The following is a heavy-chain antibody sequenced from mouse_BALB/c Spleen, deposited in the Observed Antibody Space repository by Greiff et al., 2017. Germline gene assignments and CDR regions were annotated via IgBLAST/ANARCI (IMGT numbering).Heavy chain of an antibody. CDR3: VRDGYGFDY. CDR1: GFSLTSYD. J-gene: IGHJ2*01. CDR2: IWTGGGT. V-gene: IGHV2-9-2*01. D-gene: IGHD1-1*01. Sequence: VKVVESGPGLVAPSQSLSITCTVSGFSLTSYDISWIRQPPGKGLEWLGVIWTGGGTNYNSAFMSRLSISKDNSKSQVFLKMNSLQTDDTAIYYCVRDGYGFDYWGQGTTLTVSS.